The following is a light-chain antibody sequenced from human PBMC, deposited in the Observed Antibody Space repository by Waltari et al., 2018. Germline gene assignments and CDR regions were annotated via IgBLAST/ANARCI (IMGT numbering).Light chain of an antibody. V-gene: IGLV2-14*01. Sequence: QSALTQPASVSGSPGQSITISCPGTDSDVGASAFSSWYQQHPGKAPHLIIYEVSNRPSGISNRFSASKSGNTASLTISGLQAEDEADYYCSSYTTSSAPGVFGTGTRVTVL. J-gene: IGLJ1*01. CDR1: DSDVGASAF. CDR2: EVS. CDR3: SSYTTSSAPGV.